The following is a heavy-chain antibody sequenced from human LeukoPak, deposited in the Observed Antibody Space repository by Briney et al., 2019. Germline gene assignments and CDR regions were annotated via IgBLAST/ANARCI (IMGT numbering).Heavy chain of an antibody. D-gene: IGHD3-9*01. Sequence: ASVKVSCKASGYTFTSYVISWVRQAPGQGLEWMGWISAYNGNTNYAQKLQGRVTMTTDTSTSTAYMELRSLRSDDTAVYYCARGIDILTGNSWFDPWGQGTLVTVSS. CDR2: ISAYNGNT. J-gene: IGHJ5*02. CDR3: ARGIDILTGNSWFDP. CDR1: GYTFTSYV. V-gene: IGHV1-18*01.